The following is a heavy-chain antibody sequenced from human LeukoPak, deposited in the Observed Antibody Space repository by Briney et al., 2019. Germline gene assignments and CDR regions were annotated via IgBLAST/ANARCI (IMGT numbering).Heavy chain of an antibody. CDR2: ISYDGSNK. V-gene: IGHV3-30*03. Sequence: GGSLRLACAASGFTFSSYCMHWVRQAPSKGLEWVALISYDGSNKYYADSVKGRFIISRDNSKNTLYLQMNSLRAEDTAVYYCATGGNYSTFDYWGQGTLVTVSS. J-gene: IGHJ4*02. CDR1: GFTFSSYC. CDR3: ATGGNYSTFDY. D-gene: IGHD4-11*01.